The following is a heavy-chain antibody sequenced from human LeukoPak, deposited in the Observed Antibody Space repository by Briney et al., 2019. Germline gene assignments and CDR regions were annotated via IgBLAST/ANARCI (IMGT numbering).Heavy chain of an antibody. CDR3: ARAVQVTTGGLFDY. J-gene: IGHJ4*02. CDR1: GYTFTDYF. CDR2: IIPIFDTA. D-gene: IGHD4-17*01. Sequence: GASVKVSCKASGYTFTDYFIHWVRQAPGQGLEWMGGIIPIFDTANYAQKFQGRVTITADKSTSTAYMELSSLRSEDTAVYYCARAVQVTTGGLFDYWGQGTLVTVSS. V-gene: IGHV1-69*06.